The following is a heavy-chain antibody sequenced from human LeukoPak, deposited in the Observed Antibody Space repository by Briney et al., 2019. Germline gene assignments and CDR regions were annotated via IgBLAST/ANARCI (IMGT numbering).Heavy chain of an antibody. CDR2: IYYSGST. D-gene: IGHD1-1*01. CDR3: ARASLEYYYYYGMDV. Sequence: SETLSLTCTVSGGSISSGGYYWSWIRQHPGKGVEWIGYIYYSGSTYYNPSLKSRVTISVDTSKNQFSLKLSSVTAADTAVYYCARASLEYYYYYGMDVRGQGTTVTVSS. CDR1: GGSISSGGYY. J-gene: IGHJ6*02. V-gene: IGHV4-31*03.